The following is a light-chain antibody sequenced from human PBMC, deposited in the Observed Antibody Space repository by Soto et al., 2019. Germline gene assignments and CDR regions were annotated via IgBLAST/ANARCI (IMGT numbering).Light chain of an antibody. CDR3: SLYTSSSTLV. V-gene: IGLV2-18*01. Sequence: QSALTQPPSVSGSPGQSVTISCTGTSSDVGSYNRVSWYQQHPGTAPKLMIYEVSNRPSGVPDRFSGSKSGNTASLTISGLQAEDEADYYCSLYTSSSTLVFGGGTQLTVL. CDR1: SSDVGSYNR. J-gene: IGLJ2*01. CDR2: EVS.